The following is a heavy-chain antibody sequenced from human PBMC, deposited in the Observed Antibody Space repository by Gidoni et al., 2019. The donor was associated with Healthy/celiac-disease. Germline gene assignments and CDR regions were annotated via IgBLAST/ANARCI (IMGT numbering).Heavy chain of an antibody. CDR2: MSYDGSNK. J-gene: IGHJ6*02. Sequence: QVQLEESGGGVVQPGWSLSPSCAASGVSVSSYCRHWVRQAAGKGLEWVAVMSYDGSNKYYADSETGRFTSSRDKSKNTLYLQMNSLRARDTAVYYCAKDLSESYPLTVYYGMDVWGQGTTVTVSS. CDR3: AKDLSESYPLTVYYGMDV. V-gene: IGHV3-30*18. CDR1: GVSVSSYC. D-gene: IGHD1-26*01.